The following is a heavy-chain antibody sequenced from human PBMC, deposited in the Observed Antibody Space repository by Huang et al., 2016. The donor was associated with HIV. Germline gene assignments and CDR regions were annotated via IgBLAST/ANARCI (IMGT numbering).Heavy chain of an antibody. Sequence: QVQLVQSGAEMKKPGSSVKVSCTAPGGTFSSYGISWVRQAPGQGLEWMGGIVPIVRRTDYGQKVQGRLTITADESTSTADMELSSLRSQDSAIYFCARGVFDGVWSGDLLPHFYYMDVWGKGTTVTVSS. V-gene: IGHV1-69*13. CDR3: ARGVFDGVWSGDLLPHFYYMDV. D-gene: IGHD3-10*01. CDR2: IVPIVRRT. J-gene: IGHJ6*03. CDR1: GGTFSSYG.